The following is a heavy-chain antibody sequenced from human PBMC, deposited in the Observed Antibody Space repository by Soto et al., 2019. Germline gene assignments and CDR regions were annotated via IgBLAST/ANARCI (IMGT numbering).Heavy chain of an antibody. V-gene: IGHV1-2*04. J-gene: IGHJ6*02. Sequence: QVQLVQSGAEVKKPGASVKVSCKASGYTFTGYYMHWVRQAPGQGLEWMGWINPNSGGTNYAQKFQGWVTMTRDTSNSPAYMGLGRLRSDDPAGYYCASRMGRRGGGGRKAAAGTSYYYYGMGVWGQGTTVTVSS. CDR3: ASRMGRRGGGGRKAAAGTSYYYYGMGV. D-gene: IGHD6-13*01. CDR2: INPNSGGT. CDR1: GYTFTGYY.